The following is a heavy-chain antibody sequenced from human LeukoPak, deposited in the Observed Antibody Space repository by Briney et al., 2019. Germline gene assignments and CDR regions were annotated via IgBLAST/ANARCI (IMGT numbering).Heavy chain of an antibody. CDR1: GGSISSGDYY. D-gene: IGHD1-26*01. CDR3: ARIGLGATGDY. V-gene: IGHV4-30-4*08. J-gene: IGHJ4*02. CDR2: IYYSGST. Sequence: PSETPSLTCTVSGGSISSGDYYWSWIRQPPGKGLEWIGYIYYSGSTYYNPSLKSRVTISVDTSKNQFSLELSSVTAADTAVYYCARIGLGATGDYWGQGTLVTVSS.